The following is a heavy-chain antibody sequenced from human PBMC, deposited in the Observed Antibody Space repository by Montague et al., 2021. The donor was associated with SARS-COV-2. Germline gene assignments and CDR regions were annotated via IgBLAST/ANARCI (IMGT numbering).Heavy chain of an antibody. J-gene: IGHJ6*03. CDR1: GFTFSSYD. Sequence: SLRLSCAASGFTFSSYDMHWVRQATGKGLGWVSAIGTAGDTYYPGSVKGRFTISRENAKNSLYLQMNSLRAGDTAVYYCARGHHYYDSSGYLGAGYYYYYMDVWGKGTTVTVSS. CDR3: ARGHHYYDSSGYLGAGYYYYYMDV. V-gene: IGHV3-13*01. D-gene: IGHD3-22*01. CDR2: IGTAGDT.